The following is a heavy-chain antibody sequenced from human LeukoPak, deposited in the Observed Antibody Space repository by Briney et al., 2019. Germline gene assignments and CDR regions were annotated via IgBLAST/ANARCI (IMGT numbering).Heavy chain of an antibody. CDR3: ARILSGSRNWFRP. V-gene: IGHV4-59*08. J-gene: IGHJ5*02. CDR2: IYYSGST. Sequence: SETLSLTCTVSGGSISSYYWSWIRQPPGKGLEWIGYIYYSGSTNYNPSLKSRVTISVDTSKNQFSLKLSSVPAADTAVYYCARILSGSRNWFRPWGPGTLVNV. D-gene: IGHD2/OR15-2a*01. CDR1: GGSISSYY.